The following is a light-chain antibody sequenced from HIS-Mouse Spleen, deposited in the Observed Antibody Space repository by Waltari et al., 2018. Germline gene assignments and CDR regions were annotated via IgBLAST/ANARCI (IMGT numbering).Light chain of an antibody. J-gene: IGLJ1*01. CDR1: SSDVGGXXY. Sequence: QSALTQPRSVSGSPGQSVTIXCTGTSSDVGGXXYVSWYHQHPGKAPKLMIYDVSKRPSGVPDRFSGSKSGNTASLTISGLQAEDEADYYCCSYAGSYVFGTGTKVTVL. CDR2: DVS. V-gene: IGLV2-11*01. CDR3: CSYAGSYV.